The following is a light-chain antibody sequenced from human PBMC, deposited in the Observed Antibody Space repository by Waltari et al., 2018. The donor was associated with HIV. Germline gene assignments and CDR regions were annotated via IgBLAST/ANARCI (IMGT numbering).Light chain of an antibody. CDR1: SSDVGGSPY. Sequence: QSALTQPASVSGSPGQSITISCTGTSSDVGGSPYVSWYQQFPGKAPKLMISEVSNRPSGVSDRLSGSKSGNTASLTISGLQAEDEADYYCSSYTTGSTLVVFGTGTKVIVL. V-gene: IGLV2-14*01. J-gene: IGLJ1*01. CDR2: EVS. CDR3: SSYTTGSTLVV.